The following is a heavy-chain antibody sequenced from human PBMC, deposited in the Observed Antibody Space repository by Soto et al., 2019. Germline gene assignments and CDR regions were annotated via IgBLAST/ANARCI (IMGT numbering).Heavy chain of an antibody. CDR1: GFTFSDYY. D-gene: IGHD1-26*01. Sequence: PGGSLRLSCAASGFTFSDYYMSWIRQAPGKGLEWVSYISSSGSTIYYADSVKGRFTISRDNAKNSLYLQMNSLRAEDTAVYYCITTYSGTPARPYLDLWGQGTPVTVSS. V-gene: IGHV3-11*01. J-gene: IGHJ4*02. CDR2: ISSSGSTI. CDR3: ITTYSGTPARPYLDL.